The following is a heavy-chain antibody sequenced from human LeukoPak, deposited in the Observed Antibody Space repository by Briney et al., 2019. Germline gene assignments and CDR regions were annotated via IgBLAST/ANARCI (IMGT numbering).Heavy chain of an antibody. Sequence: KPSETPSLTRTVSGGSINSYYRSGIREPPRQGLEWIGYIYYSGSTNYNPSLKSRVTISVDTSKNQFSLKLSSVTAADTAVYYCARDRYYMDVWGKGTTVTVSS. V-gene: IGHV4-59*01. CDR3: ARDRYYMDV. J-gene: IGHJ6*03. CDR2: IYYSGST. CDR1: GGSINSYY.